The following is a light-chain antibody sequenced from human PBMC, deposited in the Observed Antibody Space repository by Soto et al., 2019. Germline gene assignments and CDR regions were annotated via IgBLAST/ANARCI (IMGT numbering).Light chain of an antibody. V-gene: IGKV1-39*01. CDR2: TAS. CDR1: QRISAY. CDR3: QQYGSSIT. Sequence: DIQMTQSQSSLSAYVGDRVTITCRASQRISAYLNWYQHKPGKAPRLLIYTASSLQSGVPSRFSGSGSGTDFTLTISRLEPEDFAVYYCQQYGSSITFGQGTRLEIK. J-gene: IGKJ5*01.